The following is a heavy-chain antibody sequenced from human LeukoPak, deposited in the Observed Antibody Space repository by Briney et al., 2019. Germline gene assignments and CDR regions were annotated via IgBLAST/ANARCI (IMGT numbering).Heavy chain of an antibody. CDR3: ARGPGNYDFWSGYRSYYFDS. V-gene: IGHV4-34*01. Sequence: SETLSLTCAVYGGSFSGYCWSWIRQPPGKGLEWIGEINQRGGTNYNSSLKSRVTISVDTSKHHFSLTLNSVTAADTAVYYCARGPGNYDFWSGYRSYYFDSWGQGALVTVSS. J-gene: IGHJ4*02. CDR2: INQRGGT. D-gene: IGHD3-3*01. CDR1: GGSFSGYC.